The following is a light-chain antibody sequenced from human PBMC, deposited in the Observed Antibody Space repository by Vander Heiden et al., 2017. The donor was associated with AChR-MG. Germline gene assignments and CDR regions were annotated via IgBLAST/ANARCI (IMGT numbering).Light chain of an antibody. J-gene: IGLJ1*01. Sequence: SHELTQPPSVSVSPGQTASITCSEDKLGNKDAWWYQQKAGQSPVLVIYQDKKRPSGIPERFSGSNSGNTATLTISGTQAMDEADYYCQAWDTSTAHYVFGTGTKVTVL. CDR1: KLGNKD. V-gene: IGLV3-1*01. CDR3: QAWDTSTAHYV. CDR2: QDK.